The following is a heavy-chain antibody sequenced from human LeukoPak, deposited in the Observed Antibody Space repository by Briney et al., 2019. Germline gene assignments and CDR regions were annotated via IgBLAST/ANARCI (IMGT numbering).Heavy chain of an antibody. CDR1: GGSFSGYY. CDR3: ARDQGFRDSSGYYSYYYYMDV. V-gene: IGHV4-34*01. J-gene: IGHJ6*03. Sequence: KPSETLSLTCAVYGGSFSGYYWSWIRQPPGKGLGWIGEINHSGSTNYNPSLKSRVTISVDTSKNQFSLKLSSVTAADTAMYYCARDQGFRDSSGYYSYYYYMDVWGKGTTVTVSS. CDR2: INHSGST. D-gene: IGHD3-22*01.